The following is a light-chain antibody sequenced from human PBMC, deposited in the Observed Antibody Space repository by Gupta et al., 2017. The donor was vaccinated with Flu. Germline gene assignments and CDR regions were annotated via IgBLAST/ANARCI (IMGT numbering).Light chain of an antibody. Sequence: PGDRATLSCRASQSVGTSLAWYQQRPGQPPSLLIYDASSRATGIPARFSGSGSGTDFTLTITSLEPEDFAVYFCQQRSDWLTFGGGTKVEI. V-gene: IGKV3-11*01. CDR1: QSVGTS. CDR3: QQRSDWLT. J-gene: IGKJ4*01. CDR2: DAS.